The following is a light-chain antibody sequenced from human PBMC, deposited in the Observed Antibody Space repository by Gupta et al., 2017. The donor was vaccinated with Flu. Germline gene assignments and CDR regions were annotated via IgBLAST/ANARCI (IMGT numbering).Light chain of an antibody. V-gene: IGKV1-5*03. CDR1: QNIGTW. J-gene: IGKJ1*01. CDR3: QQYNTKAGGT. Sequence: DLQMTQSPSTLSASTGDRVTLTCRASQNIGTWLAWYQQKPGKAPSLLIYKASNLQEGVSSRFSGSGSGTEFTLTINGLQPDDFATYACQQYNTKAGGTFGRGTRVEIK. CDR2: KAS.